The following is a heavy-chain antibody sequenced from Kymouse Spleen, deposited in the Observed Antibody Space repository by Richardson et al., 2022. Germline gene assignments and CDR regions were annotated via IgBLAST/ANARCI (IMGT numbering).Heavy chain of an antibody. J-gene: IGHJ6*02. D-gene: IGHD3-3*01. CDR1: GGSFSGYY. V-gene: IGHV4-34*01. CDR2: INHSGST. Sequence: QVQLQQWGAGLLKPSETLSLTCAVYGGSFSGYYWSWIRQPPGKGLEWIGEINHSGSTNYNPSLKSRVTISVDTSKNQFSLKLSSVTAADTAVYYCARDYDFWSGYSYYYYYGMDVWGQGTTVTVSS. CDR3: ARDYDFWSGYSYYYYYGMDV.